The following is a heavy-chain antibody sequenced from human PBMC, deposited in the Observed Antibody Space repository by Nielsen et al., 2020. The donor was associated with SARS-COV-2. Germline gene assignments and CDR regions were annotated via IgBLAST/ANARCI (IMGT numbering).Heavy chain of an antibody. CDR3: ARVEGSSWHFDY. CDR2: IKQDGSEK. J-gene: IGHJ4*02. V-gene: IGHV3-7*03. Sequence: GESLKISCAASGFTFSSYWLSWVRQAPGKGLEWVANIKQDGSEKYYVDSVKGRFTISRDNAKNSLSLQMNSLRVEDTAVYYCARVEGSSWHFDYWGQGTLVTVSS. CDR1: GFTFSSYW. D-gene: IGHD6-13*01.